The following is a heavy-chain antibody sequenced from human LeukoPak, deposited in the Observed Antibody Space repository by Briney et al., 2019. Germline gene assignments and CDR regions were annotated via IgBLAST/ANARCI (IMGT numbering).Heavy chain of an antibody. CDR2: IYYSGST. CDR1: GGSISSGDYY. J-gene: IGHJ5*02. CDR3: AREGEYCSGGSCYLNWFDP. V-gene: IGHV4-30-4*01. Sequence: SETLSLTCTVSGGSISSGDYYWSWIRQPPGKGLEWIGYIYYSGSTYYNPSLKSRVTISVDTSKNQFSLKLSSVTAADTAVYYCAREGEYCSGGSCYLNWFDPWGQGTLVTVSS. D-gene: IGHD2-15*01.